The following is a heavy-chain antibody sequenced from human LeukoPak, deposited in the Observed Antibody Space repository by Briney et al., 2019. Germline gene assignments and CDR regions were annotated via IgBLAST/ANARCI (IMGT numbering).Heavy chain of an antibody. J-gene: IGHJ4*02. CDR3: AKDLTYDYRPDY. CDR1: GFTFTNYA. CDR2: SGSGGSP. D-gene: IGHD4-11*01. Sequence: GGSLRLSCAASGFTFTNYAMGWVRQAPGKGLAWVSVSGSGGSPFYADSVKGRFTISRDNSKNTLYLQMNSLRAEDTAVYYCAKDLTYDYRPDYWGQGTLVTVSS. V-gene: IGHV3-23*01.